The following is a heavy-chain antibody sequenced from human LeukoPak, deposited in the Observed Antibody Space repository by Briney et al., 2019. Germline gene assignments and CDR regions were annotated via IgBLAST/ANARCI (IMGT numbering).Heavy chain of an antibody. Sequence: SETLSLACTVSGGSISSSSYYWGWIRQPPGKGLEWIGRIYYSVSTYYNSSLKSRVTITVDTTKNQFSLKLSSVTAADTGVYYCARENDILTGYYSVEDDAFDIWGQGTMVTVSS. V-gene: IGHV4-39*07. D-gene: IGHD3-9*01. CDR3: ARENDILTGYYSVEDDAFDI. CDR1: GGSISSSSYY. CDR2: IYYSVST. J-gene: IGHJ3*02.